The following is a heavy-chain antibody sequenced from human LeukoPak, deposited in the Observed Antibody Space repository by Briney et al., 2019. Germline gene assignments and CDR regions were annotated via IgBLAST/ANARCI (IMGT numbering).Heavy chain of an antibody. CDR3: AKWENDYGDPGADY. J-gene: IGHJ4*02. Sequence: PGGSLRLSCAASGFTFSSYGMHWVRQAPGKGLEWVAFIRYDGSNKYYADSVKGRFTISRDNSKNTLYLQMNSLRAEDTAVYYCAKWENDYGDPGADYWGQGTLVTVSS. V-gene: IGHV3-30*02. CDR1: GFTFSSYG. CDR2: IRYDGSNK. D-gene: IGHD4-17*01.